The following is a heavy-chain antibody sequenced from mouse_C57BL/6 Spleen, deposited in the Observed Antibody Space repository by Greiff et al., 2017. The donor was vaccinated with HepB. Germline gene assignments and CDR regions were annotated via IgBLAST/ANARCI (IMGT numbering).Heavy chain of an antibody. D-gene: IGHD1-1*01. CDR2: IDPSDSYT. Sequence: QVQLQQPGAELVRPGTSVKLSCKASGYTFTSYWMHWVKQRPGQGLEWIGVIDPSDSYTNYNQKFKGKATLTVDTSSSTAYMQLSSLTSEDSAVYYCARDGYYGSSYVYYAMDYWGQGTSVTVSS. V-gene: IGHV1-59*01. CDR3: ARDGYYGSSYVYYAMDY. CDR1: GYTFTSYW. J-gene: IGHJ4*01.